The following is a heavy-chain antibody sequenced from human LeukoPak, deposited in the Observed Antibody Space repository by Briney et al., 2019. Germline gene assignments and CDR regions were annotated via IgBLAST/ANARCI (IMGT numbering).Heavy chain of an antibody. CDR2: INHSGST. J-gene: IGHJ4*02. Sequence: SETLSLTCAVYGGSFSGYYWSWIRQPPGKGLEWIGEINHSGSTNYNPSLKSRVTISVDTSKNHFSLKLNSVTAADTAVYYCARHGPFYGNAFYFDYWGQGTLATVSS. D-gene: IGHD4-11*01. CDR1: GGSFSGYY. CDR3: ARHGPFYGNAFYFDY. V-gene: IGHV4-34*01.